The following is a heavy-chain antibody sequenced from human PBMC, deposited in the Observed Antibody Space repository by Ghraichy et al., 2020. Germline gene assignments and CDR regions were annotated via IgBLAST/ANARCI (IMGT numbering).Heavy chain of an antibody. CDR2: IYTSGST. V-gene: IGHV4-61*02. Sequence: SETLSLTCTVSGGSISSGSYYWSWIRQPAGKGLEWIGRIYTSGSTNYNPSLKSRVTISVDTSKNQFSLKLSSVTAADTAVYYCARLTLENVDTAMDRGYYFDYWGQGTLVTVSS. D-gene: IGHD5-18*01. CDR3: ARLTLENVDTAMDRGYYFDY. J-gene: IGHJ4*02. CDR1: GGSISSGSYY.